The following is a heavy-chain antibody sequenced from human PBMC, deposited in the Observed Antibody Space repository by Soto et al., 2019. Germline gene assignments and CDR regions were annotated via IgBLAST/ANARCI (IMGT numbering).Heavy chain of an antibody. Sequence: SETLSLTCTVSGGSISSSSFHWGWIRQPPGKGLEWIGYIYYSGGTNYNPSLKSRVTISVDTSKNQFSLKLSSVTAADTAVYYCARDWAVAGSTKYNWFDPWGQGTLVTVSS. CDR1: GGSISSSSFH. J-gene: IGHJ5*02. CDR3: ARDWAVAGSTKYNWFDP. CDR2: IYYSGGT. D-gene: IGHD6-19*01. V-gene: IGHV4-61*01.